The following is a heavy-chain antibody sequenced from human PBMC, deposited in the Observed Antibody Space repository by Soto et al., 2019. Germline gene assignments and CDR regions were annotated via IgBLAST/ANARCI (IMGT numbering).Heavy chain of an antibody. V-gene: IGHV4-61*08. Sequence: PSETLSLTCTVSGGSISSGDYYWSCIRQPPGKGLEWIGYIYTSGSTNYNPSLKSRVTMSVDTSKNQFSLKLSSVTAADTAVYYCAREDVDTAMSDYWGQGTLVTVSS. CDR1: GGSISSGDYY. CDR2: IYTSGST. D-gene: IGHD5-18*01. CDR3: AREDVDTAMSDY. J-gene: IGHJ4*02.